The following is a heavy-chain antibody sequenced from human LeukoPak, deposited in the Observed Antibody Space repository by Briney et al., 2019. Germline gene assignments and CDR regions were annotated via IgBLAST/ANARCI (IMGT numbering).Heavy chain of an antibody. CDR3: ARLWPNDAFDI. Sequence: SETLSLTCTVSGGSISSYYWSWIRQPPGKGLEWIGYIYYSGSTNYNPSLKSRVTISVDTSKNQFSLKLSSVTAADTAVYYCARLWPNDAFDIWGQGTMVTVSS. CDR2: IYYSGST. CDR1: GGSISSYY. D-gene: IGHD3-10*01. J-gene: IGHJ3*02. V-gene: IGHV4-59*08.